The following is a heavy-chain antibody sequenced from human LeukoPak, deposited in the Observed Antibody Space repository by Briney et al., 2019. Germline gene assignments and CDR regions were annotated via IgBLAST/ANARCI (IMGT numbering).Heavy chain of an antibody. CDR1: GFTFDDYG. Sequence: GGSLRLSCAASGFTFDDYGMSWVRQAPGKGLEWVSGINWNGGSTGYADSVKGRFTISRDNAKNSLYLQMNSLRAEDTASYYCASSNGAYYYYYMDVWGKGTTVTVS. D-gene: IGHD4-11*01. J-gene: IGHJ6*03. CDR2: INWNGGST. V-gene: IGHV3-20*04. CDR3: ASSNGAYYYYYMDV.